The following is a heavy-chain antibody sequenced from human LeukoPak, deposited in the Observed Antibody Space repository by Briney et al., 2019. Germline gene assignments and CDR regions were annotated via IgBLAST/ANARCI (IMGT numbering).Heavy chain of an antibody. CDR3: ARGGYYDTSGYSAAEYFQL. Sequence: SETLSLTCAVYGGSFSGYYWSWIRQPPGKGLEWIGEINHSRRTNYNPSLKSRVTISVDTSKNQFSLRLSSVTAADTAVYFCARGGYYDTSGYSAAEYFQLWGQGTLVTVSS. D-gene: IGHD3-22*01. CDR1: GGSFSGYY. CDR2: INHSRRT. J-gene: IGHJ1*01. V-gene: IGHV4-34*01.